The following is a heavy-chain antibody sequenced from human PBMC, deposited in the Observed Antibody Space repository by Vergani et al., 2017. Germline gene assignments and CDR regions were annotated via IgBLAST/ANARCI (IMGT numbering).Heavy chain of an antibody. D-gene: IGHD1-26*01. CDR1: GFTFSSYA. CDR3: ARTSGSYRTPFDY. V-gene: IGHV3-30-3*01. J-gene: IGHJ4*02. CDR2: ISYDGSNK. Sequence: QVQLVESGGGVVQPGRSLRLSCAASGFTFSSYAMHWVRQAPGKGLEWVAVISYDGSNKYYADSVKGRFTISRDNSKNTRYLQMNSLRAEDTAVYYCARTSGSYRTPFDYWGQGTLVTVSS.